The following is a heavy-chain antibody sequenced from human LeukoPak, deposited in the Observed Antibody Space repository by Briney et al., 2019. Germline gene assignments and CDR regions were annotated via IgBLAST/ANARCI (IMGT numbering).Heavy chain of an antibody. CDR1: GFTFSSYA. V-gene: IGHV3-23*01. D-gene: IGHD4-23*01. J-gene: IGHJ4*02. CDR3: ARQGGNTENY. Sequence: PGGSLRLSCAASGFTFSSYAMTWVRQAPGKGLEWVSTISGSGGRTYYADSVKGRFTISRDKSTLYLQMNSLGAEDTAVYYCARQGGNTENYWGQGTLVTVSS. CDR2: ISGSGGRT.